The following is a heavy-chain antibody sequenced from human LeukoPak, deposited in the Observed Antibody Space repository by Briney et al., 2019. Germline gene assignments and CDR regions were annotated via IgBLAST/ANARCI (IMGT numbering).Heavy chain of an antibody. CDR3: EQDLTRLFEWDY. CDR2: ISGSGGST. D-gene: IGHD3-10*02. CDR1: GFTFSSYA. Sequence: PGGSLRLSCAASGFTFSSYAMSWVRQAPGKGVGWVSAISGSGGSTYYADSVNGRFTISRDSSKNTLYLQMTRLRAEDPAAYYCEQDLTRLFEWDYCGQATLVTVSS. V-gene: IGHV3-23*01. J-gene: IGHJ4*02.